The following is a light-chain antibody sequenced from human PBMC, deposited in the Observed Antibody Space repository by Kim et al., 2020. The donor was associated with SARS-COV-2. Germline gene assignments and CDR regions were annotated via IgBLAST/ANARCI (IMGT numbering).Light chain of an antibody. Sequence: VSPGESATLSCRASQSVNRDLAWYQKKPGQAHRLLIYDASTRATGIPARFSGSESGTEFTLTISSLQSEDFAIYYCQQYKNWPLTFGGGTKVDIK. CDR1: QSVNRD. J-gene: IGKJ4*01. V-gene: IGKV3-15*01. CDR3: QQYKNWPLT. CDR2: DAS.